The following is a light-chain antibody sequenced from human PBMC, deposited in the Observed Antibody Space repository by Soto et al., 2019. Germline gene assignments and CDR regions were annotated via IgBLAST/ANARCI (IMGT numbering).Light chain of an antibody. CDR3: SSYAGSNNYV. CDR2: EVN. J-gene: IGLJ1*01. Sequence: QSVLSQPPSASGSPGQSVTISCTGTSSDVGGYNYVSWYQQHPGKAPKLIIYEVNKRPSGVPDRFSGSRSGNTASLTVSGLQAEDEADYFCSSYAGSNNYVVGTGTKVTVL. CDR1: SSDVGGYNY. V-gene: IGLV2-8*01.